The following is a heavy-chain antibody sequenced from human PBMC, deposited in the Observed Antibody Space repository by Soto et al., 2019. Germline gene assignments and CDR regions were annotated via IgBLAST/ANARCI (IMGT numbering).Heavy chain of an antibody. Sequence: QVQLQESGPGLVKPSETLSLTCTVSGGSISSYYWSWIRQPPGKGLEWIGYIYYSGSTNYNPSLKSRVTISVDTSKNQFSLKLSSVTAADTAVYYCARHGYYDILTGYVRFDPWGQGTLVTVSS. V-gene: IGHV4-59*08. CDR1: GGSISSYY. D-gene: IGHD3-9*01. CDR3: ARHGYYDILTGYVRFDP. CDR2: IYYSGST. J-gene: IGHJ5*02.